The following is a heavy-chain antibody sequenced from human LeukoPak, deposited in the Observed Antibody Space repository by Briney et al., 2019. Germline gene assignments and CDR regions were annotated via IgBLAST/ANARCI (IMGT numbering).Heavy chain of an antibody. CDR1: GYTFANYA. CDR3: ARANCAGDCYLKH. D-gene: IGHD2-21*02. CDR2: ISVDNGDT. Sequence: GASVKVSCKASGYTFANYAITWVRQALGQGLEYMGWISVDNGDTNDAQMLQGRDTMTTDTSTNTAYMELRGLRSDDTAVYYCARANCAGDCYLKHWGQGTLVTVSS. V-gene: IGHV1-18*01. J-gene: IGHJ4*02.